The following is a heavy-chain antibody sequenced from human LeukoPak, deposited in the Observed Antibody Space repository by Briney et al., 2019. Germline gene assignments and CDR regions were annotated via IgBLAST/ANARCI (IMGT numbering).Heavy chain of an antibody. D-gene: IGHD6-19*01. J-gene: IGHJ1*01. CDR2: IIPIFGTA. V-gene: IGHV1-69*06. CDR3: ARGQWLVPEYFQH. Sequence: GASVKVSCKASGGTFSSYAISWVRQAPGQGFEWMGRIIPIFGTANYAQKFQGRVTITADKSTSTAYMELSSLRSEDTAVYYCARGQWLVPEYFQHWGQGTLVTVSS. CDR1: GGTFSSYA.